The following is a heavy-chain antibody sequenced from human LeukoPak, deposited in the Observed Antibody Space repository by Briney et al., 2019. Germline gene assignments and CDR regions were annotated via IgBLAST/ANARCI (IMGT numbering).Heavy chain of an antibody. CDR3: ARRGYCSGGSCYVSY. V-gene: IGHV4-39*01. D-gene: IGHD2-15*01. Sequence: PSETLSLTCTVSGGSFSTYYWDWIRQPPGKGLEWIGSIYYSGNTYYNPSLKSRVTISVDTSKNQFSLKLNSVTAADTAVYYCARRGYCSGGSCYVSYWGQGTLVTVSS. CDR2: IYYSGNT. J-gene: IGHJ4*02. CDR1: GGSFSTYY.